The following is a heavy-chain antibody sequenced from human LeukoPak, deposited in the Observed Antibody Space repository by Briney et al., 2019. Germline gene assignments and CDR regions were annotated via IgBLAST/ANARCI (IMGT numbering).Heavy chain of an antibody. V-gene: IGHV3-7*03. CDR1: GFTFSNYW. D-gene: IGHD1-1*01. CDR3: ASLTPIANFPKDY. CDR2: IQQHGSET. Sequence: GGSLRLSCEGSGFTFSNYWMSWVRQAPGKGLEWVANIQQHGSETYYGDSVKGRFTISRDNSKNTLYLQMNSLRAEDTAVYYCASLTPIANFPKDYWGQGTLVTVSS. J-gene: IGHJ4*02.